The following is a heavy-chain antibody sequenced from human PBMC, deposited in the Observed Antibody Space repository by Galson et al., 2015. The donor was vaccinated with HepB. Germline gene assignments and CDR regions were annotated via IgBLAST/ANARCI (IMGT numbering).Heavy chain of an antibody. CDR3: AKGGPGRIGMMINISLGFDP. J-gene: IGHJ5*02. D-gene: IGHD3-16*01. CDR2: ISYDGSFR. CDR1: GFSFSNYA. V-gene: IGHV3-30*18. Sequence: SLRLSCASSGFSFSNYAIHWVRQAPGKGLEWMAVISYDGSFRYYSDSVKGRFTVSRDPSRSILYLQMNSLRVDDTAVYYCAKGGPGRIGMMINISLGFDPWGQGALVIDSS.